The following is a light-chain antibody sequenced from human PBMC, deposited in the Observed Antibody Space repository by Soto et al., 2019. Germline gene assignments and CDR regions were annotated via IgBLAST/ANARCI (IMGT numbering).Light chain of an antibody. CDR3: QPYNNWPQT. CDR2: GAS. J-gene: IGKJ1*01. CDR1: QSVSSN. V-gene: IGKV3-15*01. Sequence: EIVMTQSPATLSVSPGERATLSCRASQSVSSNLAWYQQKPGRAPRLLIYGASTRATGIPARFSGSGSGTEFTLTISSPQSEDFAVYYCQPYNNWPQTFGQGNKVEIK.